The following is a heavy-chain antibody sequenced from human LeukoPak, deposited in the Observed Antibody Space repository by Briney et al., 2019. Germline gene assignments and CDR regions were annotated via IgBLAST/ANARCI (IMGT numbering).Heavy chain of an antibody. D-gene: IGHD3-22*01. CDR2: INHSGST. CDR3: ARGPRYYYDSSGYYLYAFDI. Sequence: ASETLSLTCAVYGGSFSGYYWSWIRQPPGKGREWIGEINHSGSTNYNPSLKSRVTISVDTSKNQFSLKLSSVTAADTAVYYCARGPRYYYDSSGYYLYAFDIWGQGTMVTVSS. J-gene: IGHJ3*02. CDR1: GGSFSGYY. V-gene: IGHV4-34*01.